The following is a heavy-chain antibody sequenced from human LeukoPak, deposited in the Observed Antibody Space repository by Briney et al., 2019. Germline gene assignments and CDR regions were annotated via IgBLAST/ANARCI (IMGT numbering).Heavy chain of an antibody. CDR2: INPNSGGT. J-gene: IGHJ5*02. V-gene: IGHV1-2*02. CDR3: ARGSGGSSGRRRFDP. D-gene: IGHD2-15*01. Sequence: GASVKVSCKASGYTFTGYYMHWVRQAPGQGLEWMGWINPNSGGTNYAQKFQGRVTMTRDTSISTAYMELSRLRSDDTAVYHCARGSGGSSGRRRFDPWGQGTLCTSSS. CDR1: GYTFTGYY.